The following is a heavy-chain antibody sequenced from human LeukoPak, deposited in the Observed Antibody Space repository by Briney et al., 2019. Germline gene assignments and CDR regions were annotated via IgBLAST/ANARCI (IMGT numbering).Heavy chain of an antibody. J-gene: IGHJ6*02. V-gene: IGHV3-7*03. Sequence: GGSLRLSCAASGFTFSSYWMSWVRQAPGKGLEWVANIKQDGSEKYYVDSVKGRFTISRDNSKNTLFLQMNSLRAEDTAVYYCAKNLYCGGGSCYPSALGMDVWGQGTTVTVSS. D-gene: IGHD2-15*01. CDR3: AKNLYCGGGSCYPSALGMDV. CDR2: IKQDGSEK. CDR1: GFTFSSYW.